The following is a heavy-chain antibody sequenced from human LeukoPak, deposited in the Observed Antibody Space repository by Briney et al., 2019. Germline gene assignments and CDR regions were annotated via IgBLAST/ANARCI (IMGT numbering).Heavy chain of an antibody. D-gene: IGHD5-18*01. Sequence: SETLSLTCTVSGGSISSYYWSWIRQPPGKGLEWIGYIYYSGSTNYNPSLKTRVTISVDTSKKQFSLKLTSVTAADTAVYYCARDHGYSYGYYYGMDAWGQGTTVTASS. J-gene: IGHJ6*02. CDR1: GGSISSYY. V-gene: IGHV4-59*01. CDR3: ARDHGYSYGYYYGMDA. CDR2: IYYSGST.